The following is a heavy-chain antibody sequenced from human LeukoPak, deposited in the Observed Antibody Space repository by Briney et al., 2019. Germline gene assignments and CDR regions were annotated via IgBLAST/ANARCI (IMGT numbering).Heavy chain of an antibody. V-gene: IGHV1-69-2*01. D-gene: IGHD5-24*01. Sequence: ASVKVSCKASGYTFTDYYMHWVQQAPGKGLEWMGRVDPEDGETIYAEKFQGRVTMTRDTSTSTVYMELSSLRSEDTAVYYCARSRDGYNYGVWGQGTMVTVSS. CDR3: ARSRDGYNYGV. CDR1: GYTFTDYY. J-gene: IGHJ3*01. CDR2: VDPEDGET.